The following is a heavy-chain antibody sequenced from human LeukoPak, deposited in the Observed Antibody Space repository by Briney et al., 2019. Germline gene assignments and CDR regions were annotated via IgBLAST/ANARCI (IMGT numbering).Heavy chain of an antibody. V-gene: IGHV4-59*12. D-gene: IGHD3-3*01. Sequence: SETLSLTCTVSGDSISNYYWSWIRQPPGKGLEWIGYIYHSGSTYYNPSLKSRVTISVDRSKNQFSLKLSSVTAADTAVYYCARGMEGRNYDFWSGYSKWFDPWGQGTLVTVSS. CDR1: GDSISNYY. J-gene: IGHJ5*02. CDR3: ARGMEGRNYDFWSGYSKWFDP. CDR2: IYHSGST.